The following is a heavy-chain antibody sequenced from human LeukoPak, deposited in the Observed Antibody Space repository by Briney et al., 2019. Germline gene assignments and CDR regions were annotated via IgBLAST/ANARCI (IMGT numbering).Heavy chain of an antibody. V-gene: IGHV4-59*01. Sequence: PSETLSLTCTVSGGSISAYHWSWIRQPPGKGLEWIGYIYYSGSTNYNPSLKSRVTISVATSKNQFSLKLSSVTAADTAVYYCARLPGIDAFDIWGQGTMVTVSS. D-gene: IGHD7-27*01. CDR3: ARLPGIDAFDI. J-gene: IGHJ3*02. CDR1: GGSISAYH. CDR2: IYYSGST.